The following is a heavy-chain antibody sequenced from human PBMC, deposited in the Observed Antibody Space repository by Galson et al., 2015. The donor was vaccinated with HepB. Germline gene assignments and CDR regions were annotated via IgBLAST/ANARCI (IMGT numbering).Heavy chain of an antibody. CDR2: VKSKSNGGTI. Sequence: SLRLSCAGSGFTFSNAWMSWVRQAPGKGLEWVGRVKSKSNGGTIGYPAPVKGRFIISRDDSINTVYLQMNSLESEDTAVYYCTTGRTFDFWGQGTMVTVSS. J-gene: IGHJ3*01. CDR3: TTGRTFDF. CDR1: GFTFSNAW. V-gene: IGHV3-15*01.